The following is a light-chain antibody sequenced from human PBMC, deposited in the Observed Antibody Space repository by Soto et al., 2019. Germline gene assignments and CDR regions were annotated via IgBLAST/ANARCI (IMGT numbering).Light chain of an antibody. Sequence: EIVLTQSPGTLSLSPGERATLSCRASQTVSGNYVAWYQQKPRQSPRLLIYGSSDRATGIPDRFSSSGSGTDFPLTITSVEPEDFGVYYCQQYGRSPPYTFGQGTKLEIQ. CDR2: GSS. V-gene: IGKV3-20*01. CDR1: QTVSGNY. CDR3: QQYGRSPPYT. J-gene: IGKJ2*01.